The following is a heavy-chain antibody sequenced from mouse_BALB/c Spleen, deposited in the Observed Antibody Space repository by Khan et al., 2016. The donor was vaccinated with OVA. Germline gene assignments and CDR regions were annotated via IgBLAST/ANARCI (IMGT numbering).Heavy chain of an antibody. Sequence: EVQLVETGGGLVQPGGSRKLSCAASGFTFSDYGLAWVRQAPGKGPEWVAFISSLAYSIYYADNVTGRFTISRENAKNTLYLEMSSLRSEDTAMYNCARSWAMDYWGEGTSVTVSA. CDR3: ARSWAMDY. V-gene: IGHV5-15*02. CDR1: GFTFSDYG. CDR2: ISSLAYSI. J-gene: IGHJ4*01.